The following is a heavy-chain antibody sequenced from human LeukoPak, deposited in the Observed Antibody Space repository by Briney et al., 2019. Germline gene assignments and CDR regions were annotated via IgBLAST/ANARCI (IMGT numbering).Heavy chain of an antibody. Sequence: SETLSLTCTVSGDSIRSSSYYWGWIRQPPGKGLEWIGSIYYSGSTHYNPSLKSRVTISVDTSKKQLSLRLSSVTAADTAMYFCARNSTYYYDRSTYSYFDDWGQGTLVTVSS. CDR3: ARNSTYYYDRSTYSYFDD. CDR1: GDSIRSSSYY. D-gene: IGHD3-22*01. J-gene: IGHJ4*02. V-gene: IGHV4-39*01. CDR2: IYYSGST.